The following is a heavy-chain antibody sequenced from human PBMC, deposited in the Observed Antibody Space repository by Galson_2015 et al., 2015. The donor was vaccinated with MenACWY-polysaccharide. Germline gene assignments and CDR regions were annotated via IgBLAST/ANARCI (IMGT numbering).Heavy chain of an antibody. CDR3: AREGSRIVFHAFDI. J-gene: IGHJ3*02. V-gene: IGHV3-33*01. Sequence: PLRLSCAASGPRFSNSGMHWVRQAPGKGLEWVAVIQYDGSNKVYADSVEGRFTIYRDNSKNTVFLEMNTLGVEDTAVYYCAREGSRIVFHAFDIWGQGTMVTVSS. CDR1: GPRFSNSG. D-gene: IGHD2-2*01. CDR2: IQYDGSNK.